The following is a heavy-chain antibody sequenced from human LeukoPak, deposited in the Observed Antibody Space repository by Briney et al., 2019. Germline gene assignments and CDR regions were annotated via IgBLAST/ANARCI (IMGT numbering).Heavy chain of an antibody. J-gene: IGHJ4*02. Sequence: ASVTLSCKASGYTFTGYYMYWVRQAHGQGLEWMGWINPNSGGTNYAQKFQGRVTMTRDTSISTAYMELSRLRSDDTAVYYCARRFYSSSWFTFDYWGQGTLVTVSS. CDR1: GYTFTGYY. CDR3: ARRFYSSSWFTFDY. V-gene: IGHV1-2*02. CDR2: INPNSGGT. D-gene: IGHD6-13*01.